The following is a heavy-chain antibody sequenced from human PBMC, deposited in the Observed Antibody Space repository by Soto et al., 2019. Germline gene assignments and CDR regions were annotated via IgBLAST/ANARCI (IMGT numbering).Heavy chain of an antibody. CDR1: GYSFTSYW. CDR2: IYPGDSDT. V-gene: IGHV5-51*03. Sequence: EVQLVQSGAEVKKPGESLKISCKGSGYSFTSYWIGWVRQMPGKGLEWMGIIYPGDSDTRYSPSFQGQVTISADKSISTASLQWSSRQASDTPMYYCARCSGEYYSNGYLPGGFDYRGQGTLVTVSS. D-gene: IGHD5-18*01. CDR3: ARCSGEYYSNGYLPGGFDY. J-gene: IGHJ4*02.